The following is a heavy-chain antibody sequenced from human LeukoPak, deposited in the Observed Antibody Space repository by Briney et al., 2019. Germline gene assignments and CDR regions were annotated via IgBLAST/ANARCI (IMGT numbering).Heavy chain of an antibody. D-gene: IGHD1-26*01. Sequence: SGGSLRLSCAGSGFTFRNYAMSWVRQAPGKGLEWVSAISGSGGSTYYADSVKGRFTISRDNSKNTLYLQMNSLRAEDTAVYYCAKDRGRTRSGSYYSDWGQGTLVTVSS. CDR2: ISGSGGST. CDR1: GFTFRNYA. J-gene: IGHJ4*02. V-gene: IGHV3-23*01. CDR3: AKDRGRTRSGSYYSD.